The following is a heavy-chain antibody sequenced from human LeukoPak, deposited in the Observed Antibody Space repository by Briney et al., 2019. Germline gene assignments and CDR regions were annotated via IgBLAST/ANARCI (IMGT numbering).Heavy chain of an antibody. V-gene: IGHV1-69*05. Sequence: GSSVKVSCKASGGTFISYDISWVRQAPGQGLEWVGRIIPIFGTANYAQKFQGRVTITTDESTSTAYMELSSLRSEDTAVYYCASFNSGSDAFDVWGQGTMVTVSS. D-gene: IGHD1-26*01. J-gene: IGHJ3*01. CDR3: ASFNSGSDAFDV. CDR1: GGTFISYD. CDR2: IIPIFGTA.